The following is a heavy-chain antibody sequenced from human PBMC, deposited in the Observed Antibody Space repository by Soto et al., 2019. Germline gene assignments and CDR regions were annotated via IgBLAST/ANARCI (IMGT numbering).Heavy chain of an antibody. CDR3: ARGRDGVEQPWFDP. D-gene: IGHD3-3*01. CDR1: GDSVSINSAT. CDR2: TYYRSKWHD. J-gene: IGHJ5*02. Sequence: SQTLSLTCVISGDSVSINSATWNLIRQSPSRGLEWLGRTYYRSKWHDEYAVSMKGRITINPDTSKNQFSLQLNSVTPEDTAVYYCARGRDGVEQPWFDPWGQGTLVTVSS. V-gene: IGHV6-1*01.